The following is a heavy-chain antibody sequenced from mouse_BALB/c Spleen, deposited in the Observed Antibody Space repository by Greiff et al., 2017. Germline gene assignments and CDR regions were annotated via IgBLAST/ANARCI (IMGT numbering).Heavy chain of an antibody. D-gene: IGHD2-3*01. CDR3: ARGGVYDGYRPAWFAY. Sequence: LVKTGASVKISCKASGYSFTGYYMHWVKQSHGKSLEWIGYISCYNGATSYNQKFKGKATFTVDTSSSTAYMQFNSLTSEDSAVYYCARGGVYDGYRPAWFAYWGQGTLVTVSA. CDR2: ISCYNGAT. CDR1: GYSFTGYY. J-gene: IGHJ3*01. V-gene: IGHV1S34*01.